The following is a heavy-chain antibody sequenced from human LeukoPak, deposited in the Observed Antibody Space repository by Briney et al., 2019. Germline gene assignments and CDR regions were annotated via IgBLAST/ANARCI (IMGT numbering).Heavy chain of an antibody. CDR1: GFTFSSYS. V-gene: IGHV3-21*01. J-gene: IGHJ4*02. Sequence: GGSLRLSCAASGFTFSSYSMNWVRQAPGKGLEWVSSISSSSSYIYYADSVKGRFTISRDNAKNSLYLQMNSLRAEDTAVYYCARFPDSYGYEGFIDYWGQGTLVTVSS. CDR3: ARFPDSYGYEGFIDY. CDR2: ISSSSSYI. D-gene: IGHD5-18*01.